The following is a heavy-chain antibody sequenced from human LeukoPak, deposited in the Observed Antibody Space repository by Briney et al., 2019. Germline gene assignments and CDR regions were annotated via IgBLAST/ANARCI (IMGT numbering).Heavy chain of an antibody. Sequence: PGGSLRLSCAASGFTFSNYWMSWVRQPPGKGLEWVANINQDGSEKFYVDSVKGRFTISRDNAKNSLYLQMNSLRVEDTALYYCARDQGAAGDYWGQGTLVTVSS. CDR1: GFTFSNYW. D-gene: IGHD6-13*01. CDR3: ARDQGAAGDY. J-gene: IGHJ4*02. CDR2: INQDGSEK. V-gene: IGHV3-7*01.